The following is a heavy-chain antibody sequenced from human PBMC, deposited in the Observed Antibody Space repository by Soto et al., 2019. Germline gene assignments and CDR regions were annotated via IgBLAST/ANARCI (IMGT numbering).Heavy chain of an antibody. CDR3: ARGGQDFWSGPFDY. Sequence: PSETLSLTCGVSVGSISNGCYTWGWQPNGKGLEWIGRIDTSGSTNYNPSLKSRVTKSVDTSKQEFSLKLSSVTAADTAFYYCARGGQDFWSGPFDYWGRGALVPVS. CDR2: IDTSGST. V-gene: IGHV4-4*07. J-gene: IGHJ4*02. CDR1: VGSISNGC. D-gene: IGHD3-3*01.